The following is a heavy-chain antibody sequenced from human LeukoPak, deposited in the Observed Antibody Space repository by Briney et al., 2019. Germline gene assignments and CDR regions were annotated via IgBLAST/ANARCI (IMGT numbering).Heavy chain of an antibody. CDR2: ISSSGSTI. CDR3: ARDQNSRGYSYGP. J-gene: IGHJ5*02. V-gene: IGHV3-48*03. CDR1: GFTFSSYE. Sequence: GRSLRLSCAASGFTFSSYEMNWVRQAPGKGLEWVSYISSSGSTIYYADSVKGRFTISRDNAKNSLYLQMNSLRAEDTAVYYCARDQNSRGYSYGPWGQGTLVTVSS. D-gene: IGHD5-18*01.